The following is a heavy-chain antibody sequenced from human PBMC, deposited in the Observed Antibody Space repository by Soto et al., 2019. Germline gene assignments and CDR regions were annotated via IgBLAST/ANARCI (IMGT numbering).Heavy chain of an antibody. J-gene: IGHJ5*02. CDR1: GFTFSSYA. CDR2: ISYDGSNK. Sequence: PGGSLRLSCAASGFTFSSYAMHWVRQAPGKGLEWVAVISYDGSNKYYADSVKGRFTISRDNSKNTLYLQMNSLRAEDTAVYYCARDLGSSWYPWFDPWGQGTLVTVSS. V-gene: IGHV3-30-3*01. D-gene: IGHD6-13*01. CDR3: ARDLGSSWYPWFDP.